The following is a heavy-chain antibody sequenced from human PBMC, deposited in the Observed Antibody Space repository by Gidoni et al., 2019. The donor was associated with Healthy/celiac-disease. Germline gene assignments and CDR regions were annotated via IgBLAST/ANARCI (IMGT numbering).Heavy chain of an antibody. J-gene: IGHJ3*02. D-gene: IGHD4-17*01. CDR3: ASRDYAGNHDAFDI. CDR2: IDPSDSYT. Sequence: GRIDPSDSYTNYSPSFQGHVTISADKSISTAYLQWSSLKASDTAMYYCASRDYAGNHDAFDIWGQGTMVTVSS. V-gene: IGHV5-10-1*01.